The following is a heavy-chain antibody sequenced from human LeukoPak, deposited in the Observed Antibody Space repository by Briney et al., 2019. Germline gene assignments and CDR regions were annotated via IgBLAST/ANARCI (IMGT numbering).Heavy chain of an antibody. CDR3: ARATIALLRVTGASFDI. D-gene: IGHD2-21*02. Sequence: SETLSLTCAVYGGSFSGYYWSWIRQPPGKGLEGIGEINHSGSTNYNPSLKSRVTISVDTSKNQFSLKLSSVTAADTAVYYCARATIALLRVTGASFDIWGQGTMVTVSS. J-gene: IGHJ3*02. V-gene: IGHV4-34*01. CDR2: INHSGST. CDR1: GGSFSGYY.